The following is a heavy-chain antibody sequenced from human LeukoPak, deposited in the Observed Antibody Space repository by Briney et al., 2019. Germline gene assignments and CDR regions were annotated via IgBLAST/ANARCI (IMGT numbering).Heavy chain of an antibody. J-gene: IGHJ6*02. CDR1: GGSISSYY. CDR3: ARDSPYSSSWSHCGMDV. D-gene: IGHD6-13*01. V-gene: IGHV4-4*07. Sequence: SETLSLTCTVSGGSISSYYWSWIRQPAGKGLEWIGRIYTSGSTNYNPSLKSRVTMSADTSKNQFSLKLSSVTAADTAVYYCARDSPYSSSWSHCGMDVWGQGTTVTVSS. CDR2: IYTSGST.